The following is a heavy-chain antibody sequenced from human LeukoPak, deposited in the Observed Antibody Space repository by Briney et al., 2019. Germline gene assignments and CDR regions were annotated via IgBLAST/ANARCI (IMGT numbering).Heavy chain of an antibody. Sequence: GGSLRLSCADSGFTFSSYWMSWVRQAPGKGLEWVANIKQDGSEKYYVDSVKGRFTISRDNAKNSLYLQMNSLRAEDAAVYYCARDVIAARPGDYWGQGTLVTVSS. V-gene: IGHV3-7*01. J-gene: IGHJ4*02. CDR3: ARDVIAARPGDY. CDR2: IKQDGSEK. CDR1: GFTFSSYW. D-gene: IGHD6-6*01.